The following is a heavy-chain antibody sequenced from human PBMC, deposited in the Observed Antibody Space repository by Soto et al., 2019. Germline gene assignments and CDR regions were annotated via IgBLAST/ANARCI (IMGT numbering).Heavy chain of an antibody. J-gene: IGHJ6*02. CDR1: GYGFTRYR. V-gene: IGHV5-10-1*01. CDR3: ARQGDYGENYYGMDV. D-gene: IGHD4-17*01. Sequence: CNGSGYGFTRYRISWVRQMPGKGLEWMGRIDPSDSYTNYSPSFQGHVTISADKSISTAYLQWSSLKASDSAMYYCARQGDYGENYYGMDVWGQGTTVTVSS. CDR2: IDPSDSYT.